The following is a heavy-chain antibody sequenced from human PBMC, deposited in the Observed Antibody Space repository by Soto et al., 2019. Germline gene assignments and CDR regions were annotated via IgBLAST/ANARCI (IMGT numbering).Heavy chain of an antibody. CDR2: IIPIVGTA. D-gene: IGHD6-13*01. Sequence: QVQLVQSGAEVKKPGSSVKVSCKASGGTFSSYAISWVRQAPGQGLEWMGGIIPIVGTANYAQKFQGRVKITADEATSTAYMELSSLRSEDTAVYYCASGMMRAAALCYYYGMDVWGQGTTVTVSS. CDR3: ASGMMRAAALCYYYGMDV. CDR1: GGTFSSYA. J-gene: IGHJ6*02. V-gene: IGHV1-69*01.